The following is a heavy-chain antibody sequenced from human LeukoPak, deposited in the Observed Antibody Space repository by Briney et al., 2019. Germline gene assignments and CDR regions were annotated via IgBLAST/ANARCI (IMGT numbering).Heavy chain of an antibody. Sequence: KPSETLSLTCTVSGGSISSGGYYWSWIRQHPGKGLEWIGYIYYSGSTNYNPSLKSRVTISVDKSKNQFSLKLSSVTAADTAVYYCASDTPYYDILTGYGDYYYGMDVWGQGTTVTVSS. V-gene: IGHV4-31*03. J-gene: IGHJ6*02. CDR1: GGSISSGGYY. D-gene: IGHD3-9*01. CDR3: ASDTPYYDILTGYGDYYYGMDV. CDR2: IYYSGST.